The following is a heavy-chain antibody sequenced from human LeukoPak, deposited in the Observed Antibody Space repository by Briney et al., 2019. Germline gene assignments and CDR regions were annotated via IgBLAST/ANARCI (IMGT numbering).Heavy chain of an antibody. J-gene: IGHJ4*02. Sequence: SETLSLTCTVSGGSISSITYYWGWIRQPPGKGLEWVGHMYYRGNTFYNPSLKSRVTISVDTSKNQFSLKLRSVTAADTAVYYCARLCGNYQNYFDYWGQGTLVTVSS. CDR1: GGSISSITYY. CDR3: ARLCGNYQNYFDY. D-gene: IGHD1-26*01. V-gene: IGHV4-39*07. CDR2: MYYRGNT.